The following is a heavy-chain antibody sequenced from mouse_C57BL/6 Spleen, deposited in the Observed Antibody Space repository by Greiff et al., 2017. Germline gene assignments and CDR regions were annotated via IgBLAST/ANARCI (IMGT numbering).Heavy chain of an antibody. V-gene: IGHV1-55*01. J-gene: IGHJ2*01. Sequence: VQLQQPGAELVKPGASVKMSCKASGYTFTSYWITWVKQRPGQGLEWIGDIYPGSGSTNYNEKFKSKATLTVDTSSSTAYMQLSSLTSEDSAVYYCARSPYYCGSSYSDYRGQGTTLTVSS. CDR2: IYPGSGST. CDR3: ARSPYYCGSSYSDY. D-gene: IGHD1-1*01. CDR1: GYTFTSYW.